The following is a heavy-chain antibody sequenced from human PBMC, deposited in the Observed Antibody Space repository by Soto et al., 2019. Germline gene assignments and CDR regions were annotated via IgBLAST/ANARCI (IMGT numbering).Heavy chain of an antibody. CDR1: GGSFSGYY. Sequence: SETLSLTCAVYGGSFSGYYWSWIRQPPGKGLEWIGEINHSGSTNYNPSLKSRVTISVDTSKNQFSLKLSSVTAADTAVYYCASRRGFLEWLLDYWGQGTLVTVSS. CDR3: ASRRGFLEWLLDY. J-gene: IGHJ4*02. D-gene: IGHD3-3*01. V-gene: IGHV4-34*01. CDR2: INHSGST.